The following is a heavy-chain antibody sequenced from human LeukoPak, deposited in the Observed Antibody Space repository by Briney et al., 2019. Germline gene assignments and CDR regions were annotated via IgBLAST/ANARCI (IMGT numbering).Heavy chain of an antibody. CDR1: GGSISSYY. CDR3: ARITMVRGVPNYYYYYMDV. Sequence: SETLSLTCTVSGGSISSYYWSWIRQPPGKGLERIGYISYSGSTNYNPSLKSRVTISVDTSKNQFSLKLSSVTAADTAVYYCARITMVRGVPNYYYYYMDVWGKGTTVTVSS. CDR2: ISYSGST. D-gene: IGHD3-10*01. J-gene: IGHJ6*03. V-gene: IGHV4-59*01.